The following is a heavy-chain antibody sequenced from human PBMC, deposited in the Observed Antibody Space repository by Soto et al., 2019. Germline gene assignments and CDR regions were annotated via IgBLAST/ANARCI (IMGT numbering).Heavy chain of an antibody. Sequence: GGSLRLSCAASGFTFSSYSMNWVRQAPGKGLEWVSSISSSSSYIYYVDSVKGRFTISRDNAKDSLYLQLNSLRAEDTAVYYCARDGGYDSSGYYYGFFDYWGQGTLVTVSS. D-gene: IGHD3-22*01. V-gene: IGHV3-21*01. CDR3: ARDGGYDSSGYYYGFFDY. CDR1: GFTFSSYS. CDR2: ISSSSSYI. J-gene: IGHJ4*02.